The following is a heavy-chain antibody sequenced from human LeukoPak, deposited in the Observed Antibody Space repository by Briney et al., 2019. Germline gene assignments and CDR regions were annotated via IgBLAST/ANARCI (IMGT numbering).Heavy chain of an antibody. V-gene: IGHV4-34*01. CDR3: ARVLYCSGGSCYPWYYYYYGMDV. J-gene: IGHJ6*02. CDR1: GGSFSGYY. CDR2: INHSGST. Sequence: SETLSLTCAVYGGSFSGYYWSWIRQPPGKGLEWIGEINHSGSTNYNPSLKSRVTISVDTSKNQFSLKLSSVTAADTAVYYCARVLYCSGGSCYPWYYYYYGMDVWGQGTTVTVSS. D-gene: IGHD2-15*01.